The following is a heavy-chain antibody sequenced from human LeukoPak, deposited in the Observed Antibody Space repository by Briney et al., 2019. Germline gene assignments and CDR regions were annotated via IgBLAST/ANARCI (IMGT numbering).Heavy chain of an antibody. CDR3: ARDYSSSWYMDY. J-gene: IGHJ4*02. CDR1: GFTFSSYS. CDR2: ISSSSSYI. Sequence: GGSLRLSCAASGFTFSSYSMNWVRQAPGKGLGWVSSISSSSSYIYYADSVKGRFTISRDNAKNSLYLQMNSLRAEDTAVYYCARDYSSSWYMDYWGQGTLVTVSS. D-gene: IGHD6-13*01. V-gene: IGHV3-21*01.